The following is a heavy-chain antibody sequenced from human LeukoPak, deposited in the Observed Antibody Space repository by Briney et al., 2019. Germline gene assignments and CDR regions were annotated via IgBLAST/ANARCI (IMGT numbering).Heavy chain of an antibody. Sequence: SETLSLTCAVSGGSVTRNNHYWVWIRQPPGKGLEWIGSIYYSGSTSYNPSLKSQFTIFVDTSENQFSLKLSSVTAADTAVYYCARSVTPPYYEEGGVFDYWGQGTLVTVSS. CDR3: ARSVTPPYYEEGGVFDY. CDR2: IYYSGST. V-gene: IGHV4-39*01. D-gene: IGHD3-22*01. J-gene: IGHJ4*02. CDR1: GGSVTRNNHY.